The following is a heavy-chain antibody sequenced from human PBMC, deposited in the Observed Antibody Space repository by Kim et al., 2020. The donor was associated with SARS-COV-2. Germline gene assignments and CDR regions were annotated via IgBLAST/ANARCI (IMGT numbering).Heavy chain of an antibody. Sequence: SETLSLTCTVSGGSVSSYYWSWIRQPPGKGLEWIGYIYYSGSAYYNPSLKSRVTISLDTSKNQLSLKLSSVTAADTAVYYCARRSDWYYFDYWGQGTLATVSS. J-gene: IGHJ4*02. CDR3: ARRSDWYYFDY. V-gene: IGHV4-59*02. CDR1: GGSVSSYY. D-gene: IGHD3-9*01. CDR2: IYYSGSA.